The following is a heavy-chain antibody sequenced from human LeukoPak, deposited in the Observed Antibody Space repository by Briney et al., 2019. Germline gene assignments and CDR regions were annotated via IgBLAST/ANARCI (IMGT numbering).Heavy chain of an antibody. CDR2: INHSGST. V-gene: IGHV4-34*01. D-gene: IGHD1-1*01. CDR3: ARRQDWNEGQGFPLGSYFDY. J-gene: IGHJ4*02. CDR1: GGSFSGYY. Sequence: SETLSLTCAVYGGSFSGYYGSWIRQPPGKGLERIGEINHSGSTNYNPSLKSRVTISVDTSKNQFSLKLSSVTAADTAVYYCARRQDWNEGQGFPLGSYFDYWGQGTLVTVSS.